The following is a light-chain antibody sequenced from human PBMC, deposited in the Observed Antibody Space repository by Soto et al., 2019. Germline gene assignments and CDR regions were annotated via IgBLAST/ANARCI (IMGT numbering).Light chain of an antibody. CDR3: QQYNKWYT. V-gene: IGKV3-15*01. CDR2: GAS. CDR1: QSVSSK. J-gene: IGKJ2*01. Sequence: EIEMTQSPATLSVSPGERATLSCRASQSVSSKLAWYQQKPGQAPRLLIYGASTRATGIPARFSGSGSGTEFTLTISSLQSEDFAVYYCQQYNKWYTFGQGTKLEIK.